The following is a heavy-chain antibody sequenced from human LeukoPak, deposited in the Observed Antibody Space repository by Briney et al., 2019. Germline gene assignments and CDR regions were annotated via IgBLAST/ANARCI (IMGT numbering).Heavy chain of an antibody. CDR1: GFTFSSYS. Sequence: GGSLRLSCAASGFTFSSYSMNWVRQAPGKGLEWVSSISSSSSYIYYADSVKGRFTISRDNAKNSLYLQMNSLRAEDTAVYYCADDPLREYSYGGGYWGQGTLVTVSS. D-gene: IGHD5-18*01. CDR3: ADDPLREYSYGGGY. CDR2: ISSSSSYI. V-gene: IGHV3-21*01. J-gene: IGHJ4*02.